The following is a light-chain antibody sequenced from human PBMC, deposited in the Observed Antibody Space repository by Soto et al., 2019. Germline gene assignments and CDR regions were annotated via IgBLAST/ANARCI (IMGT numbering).Light chain of an antibody. Sequence: EIVMTQSPATLSVSPWERVTLSWRASESVSSNLAWYQQTPGQAPRLLLYGASTRATDIPDRFSGSGSGTEFTLTISSLQSEDFAVYYCQQYDDWPPWTFGQGTKVDIK. CDR2: GAS. CDR3: QQYDDWPPWT. CDR1: ESVSSN. J-gene: IGKJ1*01. V-gene: IGKV3-15*01.